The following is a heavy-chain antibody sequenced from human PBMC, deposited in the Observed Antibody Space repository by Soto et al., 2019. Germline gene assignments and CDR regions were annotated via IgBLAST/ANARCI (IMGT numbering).Heavy chain of an antibody. D-gene: IGHD6-13*01. CDR2: INPNSGGT. CDR3: ARSIAAAGSVDDAFDI. CDR1: GYTFTGYS. J-gene: IGHJ3*02. V-gene: IGHV1-2*04. Sequence: QVQLVQSGAEVKKPGASVTVSCKASGYTFTGYSMHWVRQAPGQGLEWMGWINPNSGGTNYAQKFQGWVTMTRDTSISTAYMELSRLRSDDTAVYYCARSIAAAGSVDDAFDIWGQGTMVTVSS.